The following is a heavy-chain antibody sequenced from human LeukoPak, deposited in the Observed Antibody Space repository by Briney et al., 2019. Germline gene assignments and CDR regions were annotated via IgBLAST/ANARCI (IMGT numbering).Heavy chain of an antibody. J-gene: IGHJ4*02. CDR2: IYYSGST. Sequence: SGTLSLTCTVSGDSIDTYYWAWVRQPPGKTLEYIGYIYYSGSTNYNPFLKSRVTISINTSKNQLSLEVNSVTAADTAVYYCARADAAMDPFDYWGQGTLVTVSS. D-gene: IGHD5-18*01. CDR1: GDSIDTYY. CDR3: ARADAAMDPFDY. V-gene: IGHV4-59*01.